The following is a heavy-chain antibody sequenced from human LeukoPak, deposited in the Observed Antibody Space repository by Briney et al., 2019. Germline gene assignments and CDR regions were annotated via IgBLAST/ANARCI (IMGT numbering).Heavy chain of an antibody. Sequence: GGSLRLSCAASGFTFSNYRMNWVRHSPGRGLEWVANIKEDGSEEHYADSVKGRFTISRDNAKSSLHLQMDSLRAEDTAVYYCARDYSSGWYLSYYYYYGMDVWGQGTTVTVSS. J-gene: IGHJ6*02. D-gene: IGHD6-19*01. CDR2: IKEDGSEE. CDR3: ARDYSSGWYLSYYYYYGMDV. CDR1: GFTFSNYR. V-gene: IGHV3-7*03.